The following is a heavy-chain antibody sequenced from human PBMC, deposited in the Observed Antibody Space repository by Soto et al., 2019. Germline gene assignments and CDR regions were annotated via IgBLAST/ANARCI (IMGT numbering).Heavy chain of an antibody. CDR1: SGSFSSSYW. Sequence: QVQLQESGPGLVRPSGTLSLTCAVSSGSFSSSYWWSWVRQPPGKGLEWIGEIYHSGRTNYNPSLRGRVTISVDKSKKQFSLKLSSVNAADTAVYYCASNLVTAGVGWFDPWGQGTLVTVSS. CDR2: IYHSGRT. D-gene: IGHD2-21*02. V-gene: IGHV4-4*02. J-gene: IGHJ5*02. CDR3: ASNLVTAGVGWFDP.